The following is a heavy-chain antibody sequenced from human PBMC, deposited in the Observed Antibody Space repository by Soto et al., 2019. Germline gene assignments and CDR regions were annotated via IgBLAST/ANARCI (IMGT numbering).Heavy chain of an antibody. CDR1: GASITTYY. Sequence: SETLSLTCDVSGASITTYYWSWIRQAPGKGLEWIGNVYHTGSADYNSSLRSRVTISVDTSKNQFSLNMNSVTAADTAVYYCARRLFGSGWTLDSWGQGALVTVSS. V-gene: IGHV4-59*13. J-gene: IGHJ4*02. CDR3: ARRLFGSGWTLDS. D-gene: IGHD6-19*01. CDR2: VYHTGSA.